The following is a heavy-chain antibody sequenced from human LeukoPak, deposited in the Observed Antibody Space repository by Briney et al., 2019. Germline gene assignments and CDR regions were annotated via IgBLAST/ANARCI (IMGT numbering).Heavy chain of an antibody. J-gene: IGHJ3*02. CDR2: ISGSGGST. CDR1: GFTFSSYA. CDR3: AKGLYYDPEAFDI. D-gene: IGHD3-22*01. V-gene: IGHV3-23*01. Sequence: PGGSLRLSCADSGFTFSSYAMSWVRQAPGKGLEWVSAISGSGGSTYYADSVKGRFTISRDNSKNTLYLQMNSLRAEDTAVYYCAKGLYYDPEAFDIWGQGTMVTVSS.